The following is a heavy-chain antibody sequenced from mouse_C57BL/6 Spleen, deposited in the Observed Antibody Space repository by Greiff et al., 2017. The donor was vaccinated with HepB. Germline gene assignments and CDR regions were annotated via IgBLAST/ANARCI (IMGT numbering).Heavy chain of an antibody. J-gene: IGHJ4*01. CDR3: ERSDYGSPCFYAMDY. CDR2: INPDYGTT. V-gene: IGHV1-39*01. CDR1: GYSFTDYN. Sequence: VQLQQSGPELVKPGASVKISCKASGYSFTDYNMNWVKQSNGKSLEWIGVINPDYGTTSYNQKFKGKATLTVDQSSSTAYMQLNSLTSEDSAVYYCERSDYGSPCFYAMDYWGQGTSVTVSS. D-gene: IGHD1-1*01.